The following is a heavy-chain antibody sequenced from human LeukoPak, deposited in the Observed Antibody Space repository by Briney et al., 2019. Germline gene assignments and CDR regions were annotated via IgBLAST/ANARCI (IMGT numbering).Heavy chain of an antibody. V-gene: IGHV4-59*12. CDR1: GGSISSYY. CDR3: ARDLNSGGFGENDY. CDR2: IYYSGST. D-gene: IGHD3-10*01. Sequence: NLSETLSLTCTVSGGSISSYYWSWIRQPPGKGLEWIGYIYYSGSTNYNPSLKSRVTISVDTSKNQFSLKLSSVTAADTAVYYCARDLNSGGFGENDYWGQGTLVTVSS. J-gene: IGHJ4*02.